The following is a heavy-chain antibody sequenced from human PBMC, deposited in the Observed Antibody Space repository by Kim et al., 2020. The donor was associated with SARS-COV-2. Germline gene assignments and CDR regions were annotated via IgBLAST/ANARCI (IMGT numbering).Heavy chain of an antibody. J-gene: IGHJ4*02. CDR3: ARGVAAGTDH. CDR2: SET. Sequence: SETNYAESVEGRFTISRDNDNNALFLQMDDLRAGDTAMYYCARGVAAGTDHWGQGTLVTVAS. V-gene: IGHV3-7*03. D-gene: IGHD2-15*01.